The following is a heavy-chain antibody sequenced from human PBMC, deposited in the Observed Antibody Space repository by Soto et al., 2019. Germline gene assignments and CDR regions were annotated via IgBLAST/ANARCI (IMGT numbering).Heavy chain of an antibody. Sequence: QVQLVESGGGVVQPGRSLRLSCAASGFTFSSYAMHWVRQAPGKGLEWVAVISYDGSNKYYADSVKGRFTISRDNSKNTLYLQMNSLRAEDTAVYYCARDRTQVAAAGPTGGAFDIWGQGTMVTVSS. J-gene: IGHJ3*02. CDR1: GFTFSSYA. CDR2: ISYDGSNK. CDR3: ARDRTQVAAAGPTGGAFDI. V-gene: IGHV3-30-3*01. D-gene: IGHD6-13*01.